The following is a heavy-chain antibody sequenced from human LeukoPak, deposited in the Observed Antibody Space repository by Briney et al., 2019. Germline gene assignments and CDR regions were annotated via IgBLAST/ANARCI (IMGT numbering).Heavy chain of an antibody. CDR2: ISWNSGSI. Sequence: GGSLRLSCAASGFTFDDYAMHWARQAPGKGLEWVSGISWNSGSIGYADSVKGRFTISRDNAKNSLYLQMNSLRAEDTALYYCAKDYYYDSSGYYSGDYWGQGTLVTVSS. J-gene: IGHJ4*02. D-gene: IGHD3-22*01. CDR3: AKDYYYDSSGYYSGDY. CDR1: GFTFDDYA. V-gene: IGHV3-9*01.